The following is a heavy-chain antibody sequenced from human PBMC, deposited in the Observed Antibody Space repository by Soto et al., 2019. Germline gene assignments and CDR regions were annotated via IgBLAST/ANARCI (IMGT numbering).Heavy chain of an antibody. Sequence: ASVKVSCKASGYTFTSYYMHWVRQAPGQGLEWMGIINPSGGSTSYAQKFQGRVTMTRDTSTSTVYMELSSLRSEDTAVYYCARKVGSGWWYNWFDPCGQGTLVTVSS. V-gene: IGHV1-46*01. D-gene: IGHD6-19*01. CDR1: GYTFTSYY. CDR2: INPSGGST. J-gene: IGHJ5*02. CDR3: ARKVGSGWWYNWFDP.